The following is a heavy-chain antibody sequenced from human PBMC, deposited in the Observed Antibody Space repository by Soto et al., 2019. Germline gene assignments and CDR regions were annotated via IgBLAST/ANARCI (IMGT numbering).Heavy chain of an antibody. Sequence: TSETLSLTCIVSGESISSGSYYWGWIRQPPVKGLEWIGSIYHSGRTYYNPSLKSRVSISIDTSKNQFSLKLSSVTAADTALYYCARQRTTVVTQAYFDYWGQGALVTVSS. CDR2: IYHSGRT. J-gene: IGHJ4*02. V-gene: IGHV4-39*01. CDR1: GESISSGSYY. D-gene: IGHD2-21*02. CDR3: ARQRTTVVTQAYFDY.